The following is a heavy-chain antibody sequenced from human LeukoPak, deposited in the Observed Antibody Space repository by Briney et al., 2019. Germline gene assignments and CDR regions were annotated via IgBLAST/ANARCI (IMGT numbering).Heavy chain of an antibody. CDR3: ARGGHYYDGSGYHH. CDR1: GFTFSSYA. D-gene: IGHD3-22*01. J-gene: IGHJ4*02. CDR2: ISYDGSNK. Sequence: SGRSLRLSCAASGFTFSSYAMHWVRQAPGKGLEWVAVISYDGSNKYYADSVKGRFTISRDNSKNTLYLQMNSLRAEDTAVYYCARGGHYYDGSGYHHWGQGTLVTVSS. V-gene: IGHV3-30-3*01.